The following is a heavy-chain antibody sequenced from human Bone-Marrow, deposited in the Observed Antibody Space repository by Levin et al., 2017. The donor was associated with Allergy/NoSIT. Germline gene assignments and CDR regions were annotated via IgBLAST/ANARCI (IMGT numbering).Heavy chain of an antibody. J-gene: IGHJ4*02. CDR1: GFTFSSYW. Sequence: PGGSLRLSCAASGFTFSSYWMSWVRQAPGKGLEWVANIKQDGSEKYYVDSVKGRFTISRDNAKNSLYLQMNSLRADDTAVYYCARDWEQYSSSWTDYWGQGTLVTVSS. D-gene: IGHD6-13*01. CDR3: ARDWEQYSSSWTDY. V-gene: IGHV3-7*01. CDR2: IKQDGSEK.